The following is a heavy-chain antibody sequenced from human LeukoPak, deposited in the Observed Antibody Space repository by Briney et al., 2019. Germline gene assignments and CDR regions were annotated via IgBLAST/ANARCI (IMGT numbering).Heavy chain of an antibody. CDR1: GFTFSSYS. CDR2: ISSSSSYI. V-gene: IGHV3-21*01. Sequence: GGSLRLSCAVSGFTFSSYSMNWVRQPPGKGLEWVSSISSSSSYIYYADSVKGRFTISRDNAKNSLYLQMNSLRAEDTAVYYCARDLLIGFYYDFWSGYYGMDVWGQGTTVTVSS. J-gene: IGHJ6*02. D-gene: IGHD3-3*01. CDR3: ARDLLIGFYYDFWSGYYGMDV.